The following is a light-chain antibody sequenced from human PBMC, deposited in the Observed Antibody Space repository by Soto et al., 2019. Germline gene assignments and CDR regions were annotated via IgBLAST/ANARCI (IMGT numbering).Light chain of an antibody. Sequence: SYELTQPSSVSVSPGQTARITCSGDELAKKYAPWFQQKPGQAPVLAIYKDSERPSGIPERFSGSSSGTTVTLTISGAQVEDEADYYCYSAADNNRVFGGGTKLTVL. CDR3: YSAADNNRV. V-gene: IGLV3-27*01. CDR1: ELAKKY. J-gene: IGLJ2*01. CDR2: KDS.